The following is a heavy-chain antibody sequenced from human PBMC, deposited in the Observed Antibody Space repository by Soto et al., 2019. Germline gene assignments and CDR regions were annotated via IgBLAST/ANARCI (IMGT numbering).Heavy chain of an antibody. CDR1: GDTVSSNSVA. J-gene: IGHJ6*02. CDR2: TYYRSRWYS. D-gene: IGHD2-15*01. V-gene: IGHV6-1*01. Sequence: PSQTLSLTCVGSGDTVSSNSVAWNWVRQSPSRGLEWLGRTYYRSRWYSDYAVSVRSRIDINADTSKNQVSLQLNSVTREDTAVYYCARSEEDSDYYYYGMDVWGQGTTVTV. CDR3: ARSEEDSDYYYYGMDV.